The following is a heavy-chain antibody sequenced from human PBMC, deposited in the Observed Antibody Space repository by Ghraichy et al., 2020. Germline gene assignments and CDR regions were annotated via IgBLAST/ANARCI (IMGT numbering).Heavy chain of an antibody. CDR2: IYHSGST. J-gene: IGHJ3*02. Sequence: SETLSLTCTVSGYSISSGYYWGWIRQPPGKGLEWIGSIYHSGSTYYNPSLKSRVTISVDTSKNQFSLKLSSVTAADTAVYYCVHYYDSSGYYSVIFDIWGQGTMVTVSS. V-gene: IGHV4-38-2*02. CDR1: GYSISSGYY. CDR3: VHYYDSSGYYSVIFDI. D-gene: IGHD3-22*01.